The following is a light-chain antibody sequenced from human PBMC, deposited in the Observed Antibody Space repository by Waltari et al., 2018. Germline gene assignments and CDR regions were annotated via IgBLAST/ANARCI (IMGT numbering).Light chain of an antibody. CDR1: QSIISW. V-gene: IGKV1-5*03. CDR2: KAS. J-gene: IGKJ1*01. Sequence: DIQLTQSPSTLSASIGDRVTFTCRASQSIISWLAWYQQKPGKAPKLLISKASNLESGVPSRFSGSASGTAFTLTISSLQHDDFATYYCQQYTSCSRTFGQGTTVEIK. CDR3: QQYTSCSRT.